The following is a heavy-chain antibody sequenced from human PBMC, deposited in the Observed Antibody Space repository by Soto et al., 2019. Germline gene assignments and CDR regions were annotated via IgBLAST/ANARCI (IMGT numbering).Heavy chain of an antibody. CDR1: GFTFSSYG. Sequence: LRLSCAASGFTFSSYGMHWVRQAPGKGLEWVAVIWYDGSNKYYADSVKGRFTISRDNSKNTLYLQMNSLRAEDTAVYYCAREHCSSTSCYTNLDYWGQGTLVTVSS. V-gene: IGHV3-33*01. D-gene: IGHD2-2*02. J-gene: IGHJ4*02. CDR3: AREHCSSTSCYTNLDY. CDR2: IWYDGSNK.